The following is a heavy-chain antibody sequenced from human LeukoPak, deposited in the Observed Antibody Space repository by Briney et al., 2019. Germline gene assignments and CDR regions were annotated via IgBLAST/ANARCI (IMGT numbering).Heavy chain of an antibody. CDR2: ISSSSSTI. J-gene: IGHJ3*02. CDR1: GFTFSSYS. CDR3: ARGTTVTTWGAFDI. V-gene: IGHV3-48*01. D-gene: IGHD4-17*01. Sequence: GGSLRLSCAASGFTFSSYSMNWVRQAPGKGLEWVSYISSSSSTIYYADSVKGRFTISRDNAKNSLCLQMNSLRAEDTAVYYCARGTTVTTWGAFDIWGQGTMVTVSS.